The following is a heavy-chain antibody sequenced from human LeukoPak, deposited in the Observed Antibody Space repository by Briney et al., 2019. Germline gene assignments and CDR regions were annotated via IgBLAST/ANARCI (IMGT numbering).Heavy chain of an antibody. D-gene: IGHD6-19*01. CDR2: IYYSGST. CDR3: ASGGAVADFYYYYSYMDV. V-gene: IGHV4-59*01. J-gene: IGHJ6*03. CDR1: GGSISSYY. Sequence: SETLSLTCTVSGGSISSYYWSWIRQPPGKGLEWIWYIYYSGSTNYNPSLKSRVTISVDTSKNQFSLKLSSVTAADTAVYYCASGGAVADFYYYYSYMDVWGKGTTVTVSS.